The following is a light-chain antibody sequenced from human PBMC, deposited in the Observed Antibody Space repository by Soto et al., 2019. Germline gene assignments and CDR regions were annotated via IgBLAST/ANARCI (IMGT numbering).Light chain of an antibody. CDR3: VAWDDSLNGRV. CDR2: SNN. J-gene: IGLJ2*01. Sequence: QSVVTQPPSASGTTGQRVTSSCSGSRSNIGSNTVNWYQQLPGTAPKLLIYSNNQRPSGVPDRFSGSKSGTSASLAISGLQSEDEADYYCVAWDDSLNGRVFGGGTKLTVL. V-gene: IGLV1-44*01. CDR1: RSNIGSNT.